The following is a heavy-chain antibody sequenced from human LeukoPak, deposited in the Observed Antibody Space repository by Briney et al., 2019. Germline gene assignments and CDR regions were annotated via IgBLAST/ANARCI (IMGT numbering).Heavy chain of an antibody. J-gene: IGHJ4*02. CDR1: GFTFSSYW. CDR2: IKEDESDE. V-gene: IGHV3-7*03. Sequence: GGSLRLSCEASGFTFSSYWMSWVRQAPGKGLEWVAHIKEDESDEYYADSVKGRFTISRDNAKNSLYLQMNSLRAEDTALYYCAKGGSSSWYDSFDYWGQGTLVTVSS. D-gene: IGHD6-13*01. CDR3: AKGGSSSWYDSFDY.